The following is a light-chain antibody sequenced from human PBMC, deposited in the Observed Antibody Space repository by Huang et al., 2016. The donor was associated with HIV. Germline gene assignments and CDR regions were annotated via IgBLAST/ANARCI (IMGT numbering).Light chain of an antibody. Sequence: AIQMTQSPSSLSASVVDRVTITCRAREDIKKELGWNQQKPGKAPKLLIYNASKLQGGVPSRYSGGSSDTDVTLTISSLQPEDFATYYCLQDYSYPLTFGGGTKVEVK. J-gene: IGKJ4*01. CDR1: EDIKKE. CDR2: NAS. V-gene: IGKV1-6*01. CDR3: LQDYSYPLT.